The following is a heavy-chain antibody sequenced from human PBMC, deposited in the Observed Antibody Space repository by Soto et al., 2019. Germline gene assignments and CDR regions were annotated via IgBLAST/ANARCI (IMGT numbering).Heavy chain of an antibody. V-gene: IGHV1-46*01. J-gene: IGHJ4*02. CDR1: GYTFTSYY. D-gene: IGHD1-1*01. CDR3: VRGDNWSDEASDY. Sequence: ASVKVSSKASGYTFTSYYMHWVRQAPGQGLEWMGIINPSGGSTSYAQKFQGRVTMTRDTSTSTVYMELSSLRAEDTAIYYCVRGDNWSDEASDYWGQGTLVTVSS. CDR2: INPSGGST.